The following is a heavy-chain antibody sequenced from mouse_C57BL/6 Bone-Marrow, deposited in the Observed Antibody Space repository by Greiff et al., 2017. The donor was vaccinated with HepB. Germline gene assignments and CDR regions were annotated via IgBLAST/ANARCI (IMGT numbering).Heavy chain of an antibody. CDR2: IYPRSGNT. CDR3: ARGLREAMDY. D-gene: IGHD2-4*01. J-gene: IGHJ4*01. Sequence: VQGVESGAELARPGASVKLSCKASGYTFTSYGISWVKQRTGQGLEWIGEIYPRSGNTYYNEKFKGKATLTADKSSSTAYMELRSLTSEDSAVYFCARGLREAMDYWGQGTSVTVSS. V-gene: IGHV1-81*01. CDR1: GYTFTSYG.